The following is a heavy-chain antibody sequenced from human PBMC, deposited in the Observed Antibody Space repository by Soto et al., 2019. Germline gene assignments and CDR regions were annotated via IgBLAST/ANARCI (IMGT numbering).Heavy chain of an antibody. J-gene: IGHJ3*02. V-gene: IGHV4-34*01. CDR2: INHSGST. D-gene: IGHD6-13*01. Sequence: SLTCAVYGGSFSGYYWSWIRQPPGKGLEWIGEINHSGSTNYNPSLKSRVTISVDTSKNQFSLKLSSVTAADTAVYYCAVKGYSSSWYDAFDIWGQGTMVTVSS. CDR1: GGSFSGYY. CDR3: AVKGYSSSWYDAFDI.